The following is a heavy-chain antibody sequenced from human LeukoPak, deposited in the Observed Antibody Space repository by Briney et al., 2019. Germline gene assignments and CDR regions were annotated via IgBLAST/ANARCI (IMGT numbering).Heavy chain of an antibody. CDR3: ATFLIPNRVRNWFDP. V-gene: IGHV1-2*02. D-gene: IGHD2-21*01. CDR1: GYTFTGYY. CDR2: INPNSGGT. Sequence: ASVKVSCKASGYTFTGYYMHWVRQAPGQGLEWMGWINPNSGGTNYAQKFQGRVTMTEDTSTDTAYMELSSLRSEDTAVYYCATFLIPNRVRNWFDPWGQGTLVTVSS. J-gene: IGHJ5*02.